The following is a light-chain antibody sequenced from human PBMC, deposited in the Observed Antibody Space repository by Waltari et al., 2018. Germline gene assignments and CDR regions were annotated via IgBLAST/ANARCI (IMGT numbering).Light chain of an antibody. J-gene: IGLJ3*02. Sequence: SALAQPASVSGSPGQSITISCTGTSRYVDGFNYVSLYQQHPGKAPKLIIYYVTFRPSGVSDRFSGSKAGNTASLTISGLQAEDEAYYCCSSYTSTSTWVFGRGTKLTVL. CDR2: YVT. CDR1: SRYVDGFNY. CDR3: SSYTSTSTWV. V-gene: IGLV2-14*03.